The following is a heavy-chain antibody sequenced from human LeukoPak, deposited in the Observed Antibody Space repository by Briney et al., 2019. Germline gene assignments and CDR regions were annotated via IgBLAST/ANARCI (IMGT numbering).Heavy chain of an antibody. CDR2: IKQDGSEK. J-gene: IGHJ6*03. V-gene: IGHV3-7*01. CDR1: GDSVSRSDSYW. Sequence: PSETLSLTCSVSGDSVSRSDSYWDWIRQPPGKGLEWVANIKQDGSEKYYVDSVKGRFTISRDNAKNSLYLQMNSLRAEDTAVYYCARVSRYVNIVPAALRNYYYYYMDVWGKGTTVTVSS. D-gene: IGHD2-2*02. CDR3: ARVSRYVNIVPAALRNYYYYYMDV.